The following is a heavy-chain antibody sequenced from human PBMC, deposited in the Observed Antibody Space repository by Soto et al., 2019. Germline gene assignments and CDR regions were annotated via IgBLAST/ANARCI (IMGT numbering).Heavy chain of an antibody. CDR2: IYPGDSDS. D-gene: IGHD3-10*01. V-gene: IGHV5-51*01. CDR3: PRPRSGSYRLDYYGMDV. Sequence: GESLKISCKGSGYSFASYWIAWVRQMPGKGLEWMGIIYPGDSDSRYSPSFQGQVTISADKSISTAYLQWNSLKASDTAIYYCPRPRSGSYRLDYYGMDVWGQGTTVTVSS. J-gene: IGHJ6*02. CDR1: GYSFASYW.